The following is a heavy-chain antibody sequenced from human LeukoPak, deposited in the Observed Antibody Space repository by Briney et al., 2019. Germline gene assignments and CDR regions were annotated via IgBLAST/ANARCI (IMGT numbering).Heavy chain of an antibody. D-gene: IGHD3-22*01. CDR1: GFTFTTYS. V-gene: IGHV3-48*02. CDR3: VRDYDKTGRAFDI. Sequence: TGGPLRLSCAASGFTFTTYSMNWVRRAPGKGLEWVSYISSGTSIYYADSVKGRFTISRDNAKMSLYLQMNSLRDEDTAVYYCVRDYDKTGRAFDIWGQGTMVTVSS. CDR2: ISSGTSI. J-gene: IGHJ3*02.